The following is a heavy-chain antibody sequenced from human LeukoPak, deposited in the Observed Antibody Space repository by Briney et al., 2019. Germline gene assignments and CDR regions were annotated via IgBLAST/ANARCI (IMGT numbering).Heavy chain of an antibody. Sequence: GGSLRLSCAASGFTFSSYSMNWVRQAPGKGLEWVSSISSSSYIYYADSVKGRFTISRDNAKNSLYLQMNSLRAEDTAVYYCARDGLGSWDSSSYFDYWGQGTLVTVSS. V-gene: IGHV3-21*01. CDR1: GFTFSSYS. CDR3: ARDGLGSWDSSSYFDY. J-gene: IGHJ4*02. CDR2: ISSSSYI. D-gene: IGHD6-13*01.